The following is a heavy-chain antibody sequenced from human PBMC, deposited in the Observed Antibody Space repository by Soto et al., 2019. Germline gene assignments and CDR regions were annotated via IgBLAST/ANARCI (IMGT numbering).Heavy chain of an antibody. J-gene: IGHJ6*02. D-gene: IGHD2-2*01. Sequence: LGESLKISCKGSGYSFTSYWISWVRQMPGKGLEWMGRIDPSDSYTNYSPSFQGHVTISADKSISTAYLQWSSLKASDTAMYYCARLVVVPAAIYGMDVWGQGTTVTVSS. CDR1: GYSFTSYW. V-gene: IGHV5-10-1*01. CDR2: IDPSDSYT. CDR3: ARLVVVPAAIYGMDV.